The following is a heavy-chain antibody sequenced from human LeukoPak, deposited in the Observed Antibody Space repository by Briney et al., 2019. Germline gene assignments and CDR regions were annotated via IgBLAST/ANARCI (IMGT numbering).Heavy chain of an antibody. V-gene: IGHV4-59*08. D-gene: IGHD5-18*01. J-gene: IGHJ6*02. Sequence: SETLSLTCSASGGSISSYYWSWIRQPPGKGLEGIGYIHYSGRTNYNPSLKSRVTISVDTSKNQFSLKLSSVTAADTAVYYCARQGQLSEYYYYGMDVWGQGTTVTVSS. CDR3: ARQGQLSEYYYYGMDV. CDR1: GGSISSYY. CDR2: IHYSGRT.